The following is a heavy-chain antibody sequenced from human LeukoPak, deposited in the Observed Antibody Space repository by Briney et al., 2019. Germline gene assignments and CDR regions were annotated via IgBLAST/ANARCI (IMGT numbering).Heavy chain of an antibody. V-gene: IGHV4-59*01. D-gene: IGHD3-22*01. CDR1: GGFISRYY. J-gene: IGHJ3*02. CDR3: ASLTTADAFDI. CDR2: IYDSGST. Sequence: SETLSLTCTVSGGFISRYYWSWIRQPPGKGLEWIGYIYDSGSTNYNPSLKSRVTISVDTSKNQFSLKVSSVTAADTAVYYCASLTTADAFDIWGQGTMVTVSS.